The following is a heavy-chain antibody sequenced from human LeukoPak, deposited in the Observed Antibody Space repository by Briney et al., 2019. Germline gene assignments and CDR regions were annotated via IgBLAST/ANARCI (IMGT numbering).Heavy chain of an antibody. CDR2: IYYSGST. J-gene: IGHJ6*03. CDR3: ARGSYYSDSSDYSTYHYYYMDV. D-gene: IGHD3-22*01. V-gene: IGHV4-59*01. Sequence: SETLSLTCTVSGGSISSYYWNWIRQPPGKGLEWLGYIYYSGSTNYNPSLKSRVTISVDTSKNQFSLKLSSVTAADTAVYFCARGSYYSDSSDYSTYHYYYMDVWGKGTTVTVSS. CDR1: GGSISSYY.